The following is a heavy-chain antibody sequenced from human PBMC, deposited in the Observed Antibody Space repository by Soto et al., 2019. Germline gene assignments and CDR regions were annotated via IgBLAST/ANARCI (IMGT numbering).Heavy chain of an antibody. D-gene: IGHD4-17*01. J-gene: IGHJ5*02. V-gene: IGHV3-23*01. CDR1: GFTFSVYA. CDR3: AKRAYGDYGEVFDP. Sequence: VQVFESGGGLVQPGGSLRLSCAGSGFTFSVYAMNWVRQAPGKGLEWVSSISGSGDTTYYADSVKGRFTASRDNSKNTLYLQMNSLRAEDTAVYYCAKRAYGDYGEVFDPWGRGTLVTVSS. CDR2: ISGSGDTT.